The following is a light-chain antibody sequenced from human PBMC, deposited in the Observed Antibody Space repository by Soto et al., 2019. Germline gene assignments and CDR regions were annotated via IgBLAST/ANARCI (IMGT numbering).Light chain of an antibody. CDR1: QSITGW. CDR3: QQRGNGPPIT. Sequence: DIQMTQSPSTLSASVGDRVTIICRASQSITGWLAWFQQKPGKAPKLLISKASSLQNGVPSRFSGSGSGTDFTLTISSLEPEDFAVYYCQQRGNGPPITFGQGTRLEN. V-gene: IGKV1-5*03. J-gene: IGKJ5*01. CDR2: KAS.